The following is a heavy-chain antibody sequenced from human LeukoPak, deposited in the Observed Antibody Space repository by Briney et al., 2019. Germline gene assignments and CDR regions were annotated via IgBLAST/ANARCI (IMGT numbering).Heavy chain of an antibody. Sequence: GESLKISCKGSGYSFTSYWIGWVRQMPGKGLEWMGIIYPGDSDTRYSPSFQGQVTISADKSISTAYLQWSSLKASDTAMYYCARHESSSWSLGNWFDPWGQGTLVTVSS. CDR1: GYSFTSYW. D-gene: IGHD6-13*01. V-gene: IGHV5-51*01. CDR2: IYPGDSDT. CDR3: ARHESSSWSLGNWFDP. J-gene: IGHJ5*02.